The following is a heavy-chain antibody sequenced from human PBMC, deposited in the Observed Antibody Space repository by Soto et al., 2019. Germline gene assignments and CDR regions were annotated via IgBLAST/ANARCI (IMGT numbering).Heavy chain of an antibody. D-gene: IGHD4-17*01. V-gene: IGHV4-30-4*01. CDR3: ARYTVVASFDY. Sequence: QVQLQESGPGLVKPSQTLSLTCTVSGGSISSGDYYWSWIRQPPGKGLEWIGYISFSGNTYYNPSLKSRVTISGDTSKNQFSLKLSSVTAADTAVYYCARYTVVASFDYWGQGTLVTVSS. J-gene: IGHJ4*02. CDR1: GGSISSGDYY. CDR2: ISFSGNT.